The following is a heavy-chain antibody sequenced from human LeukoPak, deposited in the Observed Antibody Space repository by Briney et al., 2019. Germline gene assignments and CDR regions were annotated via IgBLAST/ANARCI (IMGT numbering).Heavy chain of an antibody. CDR2: ISAYNGNT. CDR3: ARDLRYNWNRGIIDY. D-gene: IGHD1-20*01. V-gene: IGHV1-18*01. J-gene: IGHJ4*02. CDR1: GYTFTSYG. Sequence: GASVKVSCKASGYTFTSYGISWVRQAPGHGLEWMGWISAYNGNTNYAQKLQGRVTMTTDTSTSTAYMELRSLRSDDTAVYYCARDLRYNWNRGIIDYWGQGTLVTVSS.